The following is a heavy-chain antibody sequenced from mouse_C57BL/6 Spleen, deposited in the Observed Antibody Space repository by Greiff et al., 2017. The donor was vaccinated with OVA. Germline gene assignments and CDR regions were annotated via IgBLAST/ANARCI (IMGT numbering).Heavy chain of an antibody. CDR3: AKCYGNYGNFDV. CDR2: ISYDGSN. CDR1: GYSITSGYY. V-gene: IGHV3-6*01. J-gene: IGHJ1*03. D-gene: IGHD2-1*01. Sequence: EVQLQESGPGLVKPSQSLSLTCSVTGYSITSGYYWNWIRQFPGNKLEWMGYISYDGSNNYNPSLKNRISITRDTSKNQFFLKLNSVTTEDTATYYCAKCYGNYGNFDVWGTGTTVTVSS.